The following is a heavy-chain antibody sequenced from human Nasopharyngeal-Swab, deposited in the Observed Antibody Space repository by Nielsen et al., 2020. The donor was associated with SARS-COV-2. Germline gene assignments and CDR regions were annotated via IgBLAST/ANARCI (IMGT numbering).Heavy chain of an antibody. CDR2: IWYDGSNK. CDR3: AKYFGSGAYEAFCDC. V-gene: IGHV3-33*06. J-gene: IGHJ4*01. D-gene: IGHD3-3*01. CDR1: GFTFSSYG. Sequence: GESLKISCAASGFTFSSYGMHWVRQAPGKGLEWVAVIWYDGSNKYYADSVKGRFTISRDNSKNMVYLQMDSLRAEDTAVYYCAKYFGSGAYEAFCDCWGHGALVTVSS.